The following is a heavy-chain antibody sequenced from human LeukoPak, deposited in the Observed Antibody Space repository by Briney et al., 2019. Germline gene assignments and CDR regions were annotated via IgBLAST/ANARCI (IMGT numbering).Heavy chain of an antibody. V-gene: IGHV1-18*01. CDR3: SRDSDFVVDF. CDR2: MNPNNADR. J-gene: IGHJ4*02. CDR1: GYTFTSYG. Sequence: ASVKVSCKASGYTFTSYGFTWVQQAPGQGLEWMGWMNPNNADRELAQKFRGRVTFSTDASASTVYMDLRSLGSDDTGVYYCSRDSDFVVDFWGQGTLVAVSS. D-gene: IGHD2-15*01.